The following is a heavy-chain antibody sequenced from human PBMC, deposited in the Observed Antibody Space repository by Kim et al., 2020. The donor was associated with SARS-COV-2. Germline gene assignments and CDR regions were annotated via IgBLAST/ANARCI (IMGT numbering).Heavy chain of an antibody. CDR1: GFTFSSYG. Sequence: GGSLRLSCAASGFTFSSYGMHWVRQAPGKGLEWVALISYDGSDKYYAYSVKGRFTISRDNSKNTLYLQMNSLRAEDTAVYYCARDPPSHDNLTGQGGYY. CDR2: ISYDGSDK. CDR3: ARDPPSHDNLTGQGGYY. D-gene: IGHD3-9*01. V-gene: IGHV3-30*04. J-gene: IGHJ6*01.